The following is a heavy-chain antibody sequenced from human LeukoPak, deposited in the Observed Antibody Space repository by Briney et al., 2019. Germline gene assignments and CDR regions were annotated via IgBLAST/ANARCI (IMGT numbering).Heavy chain of an antibody. Sequence: GGSLRLSCAASGFTFSSYWMNWARQAPGKGLEWVASINHNGNVNYYVDSVKGRFTISRDNAKNSLYLQMSNLRAEDTAVYFCARDFSGDYYYYGMDVWGQGTTVTVSS. CDR2: INHNGNVN. J-gene: IGHJ6*02. CDR3: ARDFSGDYYYYGMDV. D-gene: IGHD1-26*01. CDR1: GFTFSSYW. V-gene: IGHV3-7*03.